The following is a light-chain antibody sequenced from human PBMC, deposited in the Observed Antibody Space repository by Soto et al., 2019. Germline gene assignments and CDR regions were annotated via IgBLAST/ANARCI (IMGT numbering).Light chain of an antibody. J-gene: IGKJ1*01. CDR2: GAS. CDR1: QSVTIN. V-gene: IGKV3-15*01. Sequence: ETVMTQSPVTLSVSQGDRATLSCKASQSVTINLAWYHQRPGQGPRLLIFGASTRATGIPARFSGSGSDTEFTLAISSLQPEDFGNYYCQQYNKWPQTFGPGTKVDIK. CDR3: QQYNKWPQT.